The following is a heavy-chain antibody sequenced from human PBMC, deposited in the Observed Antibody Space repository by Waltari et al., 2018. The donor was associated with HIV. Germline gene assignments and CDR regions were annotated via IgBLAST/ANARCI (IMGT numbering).Heavy chain of an antibody. CDR1: GYTFNTYD. J-gene: IGHJ6*03. CDR2: VNPKSGNT. V-gene: IGHV1-8*01. CDR3: ARAKGAMTGDYHYYMDV. Sequence: QVQLVQPGAEVRKPGASVKVSCKASGYTFNTYDINWVRQATGQGPEWVGSVNPKSGNTGWGKKFQGKGNMTSNRSLNIAYMELNNLTSDDTAVYHCARAKGAMTGDYHYYMDVWGGGTTVIVSS. D-gene: IGHD1-26*01.